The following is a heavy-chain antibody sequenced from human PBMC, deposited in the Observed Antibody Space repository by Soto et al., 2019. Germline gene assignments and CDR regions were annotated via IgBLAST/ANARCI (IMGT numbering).Heavy chain of an antibody. V-gene: IGHV3-23*01. CDR2: ISGSGGST. D-gene: IGHD3-3*01. CDR3: AKDFSYYDFWCGYYSFDY. J-gene: IGHJ4*02. CDR1: GFTFSSYA. Sequence: PGGSLRLSCAASGFTFSSYAMSWVRQAPGKGLEWVSAISGSGGSTYYADSVKGRFTISRDNSKNTLYLQMNSLRAEDTAVYYCAKDFSYYDFWCGYYSFDYWGQGTLVTVSS.